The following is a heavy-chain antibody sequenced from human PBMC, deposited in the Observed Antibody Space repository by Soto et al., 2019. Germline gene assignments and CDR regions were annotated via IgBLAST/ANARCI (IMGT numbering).Heavy chain of an antibody. CDR2: INPGGGSP. Sequence: QVQLVQSGAEVKQSGASVKVSCKASGYTFSNYYIHWVRQAPGQGLEWMGLINPGGGSPIYAQKFQCRLTMTRDTFTSTVYMELGSLTSEDTAVYYCARGGPELATLGSFDHWGQGTLVNVSS. D-gene: IGHD5-12*01. V-gene: IGHV1-46*01. J-gene: IGHJ4*02. CDR3: ARGGPELATLGSFDH. CDR1: GYTFSNYY.